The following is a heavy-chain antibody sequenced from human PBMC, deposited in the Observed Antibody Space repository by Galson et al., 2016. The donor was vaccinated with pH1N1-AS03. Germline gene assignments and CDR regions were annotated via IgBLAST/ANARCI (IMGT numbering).Heavy chain of an antibody. CDR3: ARGGGSSLDY. J-gene: IGHJ4*02. D-gene: IGHD1-26*01. CDR1: GYTFSDYY. CDR2: INPSSGGT. Sequence: SVKVSCKASGYTFSDYYMHWVRQAPRQELEWMGWINPSSGGTKYTQKFQGRVTMTRDTFISTAYMELSRLTSDDTAVYFCARGGGSSLDYWGQGTLVPVSS. V-gene: IGHV1-2*02.